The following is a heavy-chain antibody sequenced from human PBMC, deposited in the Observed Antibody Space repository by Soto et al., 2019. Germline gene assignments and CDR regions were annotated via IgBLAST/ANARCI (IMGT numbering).Heavy chain of an antibody. V-gene: IGHV3-23*01. D-gene: IGHD6-19*01. CDR3: AKVQDSSGWYRADFDY. Sequence: EVQLLESGGGLVQPGGSLRLSCAASGFTFSSYAMSWVRQAPGKGLEWVSAISGSGGSTYYADSVKGRFTISRDNSKNTLYLQMNSLRAEDTAVYYCAKVQDSSGWYRADFDYWGQGTLVTVSS. J-gene: IGHJ4*02. CDR1: GFTFSSYA. CDR2: ISGSGGST.